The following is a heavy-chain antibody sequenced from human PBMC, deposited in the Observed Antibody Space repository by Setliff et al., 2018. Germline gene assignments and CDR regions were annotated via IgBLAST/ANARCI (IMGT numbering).Heavy chain of an antibody. Sequence: PSETLSLTCTVSGGSISSGSYYWSWIRQPAGKGLEWIGHIYTSGSTNYNPSLKSRVTISVDRSKNQFSLKLSSVTAADTALYYCTVYNTGSSKDHYWGQGTLVTVSS. V-gene: IGHV4-61*09. J-gene: IGHJ4*02. CDR1: GGSISSGSYY. CDR2: IYTSGST. D-gene: IGHD2-8*02. CDR3: TVYNTGSSKDHY.